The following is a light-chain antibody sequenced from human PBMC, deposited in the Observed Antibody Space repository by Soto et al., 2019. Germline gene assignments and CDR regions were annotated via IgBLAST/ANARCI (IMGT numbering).Light chain of an antibody. J-gene: IGKJ4*01. CDR3: QQYSNWPLT. CDR1: QSVSSN. V-gene: IGKV3D-15*01. Sequence: EIVMTQSPATLSVSPGERATLSCRASQSVSSNLAWYQQKPGQAHRLLIYGASSRATGIPARFSGSGSGTEFTLTISSLQSEDFAVYYCQQYSNWPLTFGGGTKVDIK. CDR2: GAS.